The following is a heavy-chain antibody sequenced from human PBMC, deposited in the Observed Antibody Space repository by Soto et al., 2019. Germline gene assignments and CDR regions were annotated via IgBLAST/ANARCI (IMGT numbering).Heavy chain of an antibody. CDR3: ARGGAYCSGDCPHYYFEF. D-gene: IGHD2-21*02. CDR2: IYYNGRT. V-gene: IGHV4-61*01. J-gene: IGHJ4*02. CDR1: GGSVNTGSYY. Sequence: SETLSLTCTVSGGSVNTGSYYLSWIRRPPGKGLEWIGYIYYNGRTNYNPSLESRVTLSADTSKDQFSLRLSSVTAADTAVYYCARGGAYCSGDCPHYYFEFWGQGSLVTVSS.